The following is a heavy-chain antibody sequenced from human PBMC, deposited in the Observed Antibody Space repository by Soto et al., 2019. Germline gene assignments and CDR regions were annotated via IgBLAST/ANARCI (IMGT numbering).Heavy chain of an antibody. D-gene: IGHD3-3*01. Sequence: ASVKVSCKASGYTFTGYYMHWVRQAPGQGLEWMGWINPNSGGTNYAQKFQGRVTMTRDTSISTAYMELSRLRSDDTAMYYCARHVDTIFGVVIPNDAFDIWGQGTMVTVSS. V-gene: IGHV1-2*02. CDR3: ARHVDTIFGVVIPNDAFDI. CDR2: INPNSGGT. J-gene: IGHJ3*02. CDR1: GYTFTGYY.